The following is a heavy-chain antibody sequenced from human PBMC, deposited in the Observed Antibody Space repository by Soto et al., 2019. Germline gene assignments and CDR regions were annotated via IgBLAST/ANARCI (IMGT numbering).Heavy chain of an antibody. CDR2: IYYSGST. Sequence: PSETLSLTCTVSGGSISSGDYYWSWIRQPPGKGLEWIGYIYYSGSTYYNPSLKSRVTISVDTSKNQFSLKLSSVTAADTAVYYCARETAVAGPFDYWGQGTLVTVSS. CDR3: ARETAVAGPFDY. V-gene: IGHV4-30-4*01. D-gene: IGHD6-19*01. J-gene: IGHJ4*02. CDR1: GGSISSGDYY.